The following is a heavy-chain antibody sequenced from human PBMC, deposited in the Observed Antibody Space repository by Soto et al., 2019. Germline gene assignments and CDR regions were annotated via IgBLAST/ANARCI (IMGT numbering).Heavy chain of an antibody. V-gene: IGHV3-23*01. Sequence: EVQLLESGGGLVQPGGSLRLSCAASGFTFSSFAMSWVRQSPGKGLEWGSAISGSGGSTYYADSVKGRFTISRDNSKNTLYLQMNSLRAEDTAVYYCAKSHSGGAMARGASPVDWGQGTLVTVSS. CDR3: AKSHSGGAMARGASPVD. J-gene: IGHJ4*02. CDR2: ISGSGGST. CDR1: GFTFSSFA. D-gene: IGHD3-10*01.